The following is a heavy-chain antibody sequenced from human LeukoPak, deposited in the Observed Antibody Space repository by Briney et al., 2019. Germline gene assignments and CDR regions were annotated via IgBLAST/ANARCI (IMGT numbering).Heavy chain of an antibody. Sequence: GASVKVSCKSSGYTFNSYGITWVRQAPGQGLEWMGWIHTYNGHTNYAQKLQGRVTITRNTSISTAYMELSSLRSEDTAVYYCARVRGYRPLFATTRRGYFDYWGQGTLVTVSS. CDR3: ARVRGYRPLFATTRRGYFDY. V-gene: IGHV1-18*01. J-gene: IGHJ4*02. CDR1: GYTFNSYG. CDR2: IHTYNGHT. D-gene: IGHD5-12*01.